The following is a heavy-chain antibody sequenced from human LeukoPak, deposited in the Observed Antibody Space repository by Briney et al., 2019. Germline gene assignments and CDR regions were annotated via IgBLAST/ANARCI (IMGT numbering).Heavy chain of an antibody. D-gene: IGHD2-21*01. CDR3: ARAYSGFDY. V-gene: IGHV1-46*01. Sequence: ASVKVSCKASGYSLTTYYMHWVRQAPGQGLEWMAIINPSGGSTSYAQKFQGRVTMTRDTSTSTVYMELSSLRSEDTAVYYCARAYSGFDYWGQGTLITVSS. CDR1: GYSLTTYY. J-gene: IGHJ4*02. CDR2: INPSGGST.